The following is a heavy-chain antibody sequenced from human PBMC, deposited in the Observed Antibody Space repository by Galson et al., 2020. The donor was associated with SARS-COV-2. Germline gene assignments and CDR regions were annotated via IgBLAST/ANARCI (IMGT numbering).Heavy chain of an antibody. J-gene: IGHJ4*02. D-gene: IGHD4-17*01. CDR2: ISGGGGST. CDR3: AKDRGNDYGDQLDF. CDR1: GFTFSRYA. Sequence: GGSLRLPCAASGFTFSRYALAWLRQAPGKGLEWVSGISGGGGSTYYVDSVKGRFTISRDTSQNTVHLQMSSLRAEDTAVYYCAKDRGNDYGDQLDFWGQGTLVTVSS. V-gene: IGHV3-23*01.